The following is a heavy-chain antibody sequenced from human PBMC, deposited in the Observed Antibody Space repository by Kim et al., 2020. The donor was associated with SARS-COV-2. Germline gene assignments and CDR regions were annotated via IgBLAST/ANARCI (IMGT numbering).Heavy chain of an antibody. Sequence: SVKVSCKASGGTFSSYTISWVRQAPGQGLEWMGRIIPILGIANYAQKFQGRVTITADKSTSTAYMELSSLRSEDTAVYYCAGDRVAVAGNYYYYYGMDVWGQGTTVTVSS. V-gene: IGHV1-69*04. CDR1: GGTFSSYT. J-gene: IGHJ6*02. CDR3: AGDRVAVAGNYYYYYGMDV. D-gene: IGHD6-19*01. CDR2: IIPILGIA.